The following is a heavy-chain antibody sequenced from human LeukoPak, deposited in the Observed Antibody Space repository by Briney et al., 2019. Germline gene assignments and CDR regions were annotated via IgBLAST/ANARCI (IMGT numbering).Heavy chain of an antibody. CDR3: ARAWLRLNPYFDY. Sequence: ASVKVSCKASEYTFTSYYMHWVRQAPGQGLEWMGIINPSGGSTSYAQKFQGRVTMTRDMSTSTVYMELSRLRSDDTAVYYCARAWLRLNPYFDYWGQGTLVTVSS. CDR1: EYTFTSYY. CDR2: INPSGGST. J-gene: IGHJ4*02. D-gene: IGHD5-12*01. V-gene: IGHV1-46*01.